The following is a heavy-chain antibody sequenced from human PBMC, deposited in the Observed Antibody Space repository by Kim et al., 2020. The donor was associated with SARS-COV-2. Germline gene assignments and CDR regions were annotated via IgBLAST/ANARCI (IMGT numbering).Heavy chain of an antibody. D-gene: IGHD1-26*01. Sequence: YNPSLKSRVTISVDTSKNQFSLKLSSVTAADTAVYYCARVGATRPIYFDYWGQGTLVTVSS. J-gene: IGHJ4*02. V-gene: IGHV4-31*02. CDR3: ARVGATRPIYFDY.